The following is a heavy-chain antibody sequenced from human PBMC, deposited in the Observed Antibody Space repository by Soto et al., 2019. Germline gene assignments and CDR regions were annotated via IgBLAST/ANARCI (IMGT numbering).Heavy chain of an antibody. CDR1: GGTFSSYA. J-gene: IGHJ4*02. D-gene: IGHD4-4*01. V-gene: IGHV1-69*01. Sequence: QVQLVQSGAEVKKPGSSVKVSCKASGGTFSSYAISWVRQAPGQGLEWVGGIIPIFGTGNYAQKFQGRVTITADESTSTAYMELSSLRSEDTAVYYCARSYYSNYVSPFDYWGQGTLVTVSS. CDR2: IIPIFGTG. CDR3: ARSYYSNYVSPFDY.